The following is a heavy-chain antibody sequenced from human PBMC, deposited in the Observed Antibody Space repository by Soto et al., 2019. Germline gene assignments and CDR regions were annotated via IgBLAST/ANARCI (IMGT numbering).Heavy chain of an antibody. J-gene: IGHJ5*02. CDR2: IYYSGST. V-gene: IGHV4-39*01. CDR3: ARRITMVRGVTIGHWFDP. D-gene: IGHD3-10*01. Sequence: PSETLSLTWTVSGGSISSSSYYWGWIRRPPGKGLEWIGSIYYSGSTYYNPSLKSRVTISVDTSKNQFSLKLSSVTAADTAVYYCARRITMVRGVTIGHWFDPWGQGTLVTVSS. CDR1: GGSISSSSYY.